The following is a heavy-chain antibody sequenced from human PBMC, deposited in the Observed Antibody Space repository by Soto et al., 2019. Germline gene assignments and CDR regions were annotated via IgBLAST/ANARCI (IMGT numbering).Heavy chain of an antibody. CDR3: ARDDDYSNYKYYYYGMDV. V-gene: IGHV1-69*13. Sequence: SVKVSCKASGGTFSSYSISWVRQAPGQGLEWVGGIIPIFGTANYAQKFQGRVTITADESTSTAYMELSSLRSEDTAVYYCARDDDYSNYKYYYYGMDVWGQGTTVTVSS. CDR2: IIPIFGTA. CDR1: GGTFSSYS. D-gene: IGHD4-4*01. J-gene: IGHJ6*02.